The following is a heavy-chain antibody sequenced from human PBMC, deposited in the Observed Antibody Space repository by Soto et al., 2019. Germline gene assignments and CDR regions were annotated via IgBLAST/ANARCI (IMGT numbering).Heavy chain of an antibody. CDR3: ARRPAPTYYDSSGYHFDY. CDR2: IYYSGST. D-gene: IGHD3-22*01. CDR1: GGSISSSSYY. J-gene: IGHJ4*02. V-gene: IGHV4-39*01. Sequence: SETLSLTCTVSGGSISSSSYYWGWIRQPPGKGLEWIGSIYYSGSTYYNPSLKSRVTISVDTPKNQFSLKLSSVTAADTAVYYCARRPAPTYYDSSGYHFDYWGQGTLVTVSS.